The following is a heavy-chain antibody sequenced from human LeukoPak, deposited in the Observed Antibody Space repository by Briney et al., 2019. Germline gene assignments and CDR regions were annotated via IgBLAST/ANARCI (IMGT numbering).Heavy chain of an antibody. CDR3: ARGVGNFDY. J-gene: IGHJ4*02. Sequence: SETLSLTCTVSGGSISSSSYYWGWIRQPPGKGLGWIGSIYYSGSTYYNPSLKSRVTISVDTSKNQFSLKLSSVTAADTAVYYCARGVGNFDYWGQGTLVTVSS. CDR2: IYYSGST. CDR1: GGSISSSSYY. D-gene: IGHD1-26*01. V-gene: IGHV4-39*07.